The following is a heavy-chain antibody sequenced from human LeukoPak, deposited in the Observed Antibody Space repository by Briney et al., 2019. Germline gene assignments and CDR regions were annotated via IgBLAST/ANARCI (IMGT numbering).Heavy chain of an antibody. CDR3: AKSRSAYPRVDGFDM. D-gene: IGHD3-3*01. J-gene: IGHJ3*02. Sequence: GGSLRLSCAASGFTFSSYSMNWVRQAPGKGLEWVSYISSSSSTIYYADSVKGRFTISRDDAKNSLCLQMNSLRAEDTALYYCAKSRSAYPRVDGFDMWGQGTMVTVSS. V-gene: IGHV3-48*04. CDR2: ISSSSSTI. CDR1: GFTFSSYS.